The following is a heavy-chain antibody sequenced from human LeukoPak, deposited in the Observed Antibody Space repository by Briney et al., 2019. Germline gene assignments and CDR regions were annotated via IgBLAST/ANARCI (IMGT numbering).Heavy chain of an antibody. CDR2: MNPNSGNT. D-gene: IGHD6-13*01. CDR3: ARVGSSSWYALSSFDI. V-gene: IGHV1-8*01. Sequence: GASVKVSCKASGYTFTSYDINWVRQATGQGLEWMGWMNPNSGNTGYAQKFQGRVTMTRNSSITTAYMELSSLRAEDTAVYYCARVGSSSWYALSSFDIWGQGTMVTVSS. CDR1: GYTFTSYD. J-gene: IGHJ3*02.